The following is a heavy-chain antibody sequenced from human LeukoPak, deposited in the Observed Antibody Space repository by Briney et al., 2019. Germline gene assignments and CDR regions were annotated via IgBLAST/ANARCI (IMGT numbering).Heavy chain of an antibody. Sequence: ASVKVSCKASGYTFTGYYMHWVRQAPGQGLEWMGWINPNSGGTNYAQKFQGRVTMTRDTSISTAYMELSRLRSDDTAVYYCARRPHYSSSWFDPDAEYFQHWGQGTLVTVSS. V-gene: IGHV1-2*02. CDR1: GYTFTGYY. CDR2: INPNSGGT. J-gene: IGHJ1*01. D-gene: IGHD6-13*01. CDR3: ARRPHYSSSWFDPDAEYFQH.